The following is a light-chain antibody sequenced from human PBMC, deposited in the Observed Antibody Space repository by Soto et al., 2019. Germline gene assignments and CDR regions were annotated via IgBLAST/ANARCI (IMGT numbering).Light chain of an antibody. CDR2: GAS. V-gene: IGKV4-1*01. Sequence: ITSFSASLAVSLAEMSTINCKSSLTFLYSSNDRNYLAWYQQKPGQPPKLLIYGASTRESGVPDRFSGSGPGTDFTLTVSSLQSEDVAVYYCQQYFSRPMTFGQGTRVEIK. J-gene: IGKJ5*01. CDR1: LTFLYSSNDRNY. CDR3: QQYFSRPMT.